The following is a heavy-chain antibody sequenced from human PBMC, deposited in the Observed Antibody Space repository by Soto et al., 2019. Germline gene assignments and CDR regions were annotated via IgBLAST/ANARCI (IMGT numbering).Heavy chain of an antibody. J-gene: IGHJ4*02. CDR2: IYYSGST. CDR3: ARELWFGESKSKDY. CDR1: GGSVSSGSYH. Sequence: SETLSLTCTVSGGSVSSGSYHWSWIRQPPGKGLEWIGYIYYSGSTNYNPSLKSRVTISVDTSKNQFSLKLSSVTAADTAVYYCARELWFGESKSKDYWGQGTLVTVSS. D-gene: IGHD3-10*01. V-gene: IGHV4-61*01.